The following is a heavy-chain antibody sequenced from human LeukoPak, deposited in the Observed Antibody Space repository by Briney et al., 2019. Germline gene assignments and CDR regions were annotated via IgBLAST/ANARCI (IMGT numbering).Heavy chain of an antibody. CDR2: MNPNSGNT. Sequence: ASVKVSCKASGYTFTSYDINWVRQATGQGLEWMGWMNPNSGNTGYAQKFQGRVTMTRNTSISTAYMGLSSLRSEDTAVYYCARAMRKPRVRGVSTNDYWGQGTLVTVSS. CDR3: ARAMRKPRVRGVSTNDY. D-gene: IGHD3-10*01. V-gene: IGHV1-8*01. J-gene: IGHJ4*02. CDR1: GYTFTSYD.